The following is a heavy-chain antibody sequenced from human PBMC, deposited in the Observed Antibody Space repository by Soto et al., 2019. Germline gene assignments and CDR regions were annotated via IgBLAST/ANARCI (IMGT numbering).Heavy chain of an antibody. CDR2: INAGNGNT. CDR3: ARGGLVLVPTTVNSDYYYYAMDV. CDR1: GYTFTSYA. Sequence: ASVKVSCKASGYTFTSYAMHWVRQAPGQRLEWMGWINAGNGNTKYSQKFQGRVTITRDTSASTAYMELSSLRSEDTAVYYCARGGLVLVPTTVNSDYYYYAMDVWGQGTTVTVS. V-gene: IGHV1-3*01. D-gene: IGHD2-2*01. J-gene: IGHJ6*02.